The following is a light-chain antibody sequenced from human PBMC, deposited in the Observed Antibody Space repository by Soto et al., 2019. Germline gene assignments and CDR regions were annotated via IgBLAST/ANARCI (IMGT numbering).Light chain of an antibody. V-gene: IGKV1-33*01. Sequence: DIQMTQSPSTLSASVGDRVTITCQASQDITNYLNWYQQKPGRAPKLLIYDASNLKTGVPSRFSGGGSGTDFTFTISRLQTDDIATYSCQHYNSLPFTFGQGTKLEMK. J-gene: IGKJ2*01. CDR1: QDITNY. CDR3: QHYNSLPFT. CDR2: DAS.